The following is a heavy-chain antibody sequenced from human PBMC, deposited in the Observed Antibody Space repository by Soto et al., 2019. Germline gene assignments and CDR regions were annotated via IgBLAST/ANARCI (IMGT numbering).Heavy chain of an antibody. CDR2: ISAYNGNT. D-gene: IGHD6-19*01. CDR1: GYTFSTYG. Sequence: QVQLVQSRAEMKKPGASVKVSCKASGYTFSTYGFSWVRQAPGQGLEWLGWISAYNGNTNYAQKLQGRVTMTTDTSTSTAYMELRSLRSEDTAVYFCARDSFSSSAWYLGSDYWGQGSLVTVSS. V-gene: IGHV1-18*01. CDR3: ARDSFSSSAWYLGSDY. J-gene: IGHJ4*02.